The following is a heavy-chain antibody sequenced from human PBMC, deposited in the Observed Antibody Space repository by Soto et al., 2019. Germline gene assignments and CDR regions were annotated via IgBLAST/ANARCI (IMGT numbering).Heavy chain of an antibody. J-gene: IGHJ4*02. CDR2: INAGNGNT. Sequence: GASVKVSCKASGYTFTIYAMHWVRQAPGQRLEWIGWINAGNGNTKYSQKFQGRVTITRDTSASTAYMELSSLRSEDTAVYYCARSIVVVTALDYWGQGTLVTVSS. CDR1: GYTFTIYA. V-gene: IGHV1-3*01. CDR3: ARSIVVVTALDY. D-gene: IGHD2-21*02.